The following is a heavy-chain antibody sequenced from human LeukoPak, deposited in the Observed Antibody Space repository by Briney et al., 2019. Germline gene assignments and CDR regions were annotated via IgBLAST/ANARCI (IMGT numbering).Heavy chain of an antibody. J-gene: IGHJ1*01. V-gene: IGHV1-18*01. CDR2: ISAYNGNT. CDR1: GYTFTSYG. Sequence: ASVKVSCKASGYTFTSYGISWVRQAPGQGLEWMGWISAYNGNTNYAQKLQGRVTMTTDTSTSTAYMELRSLRSDDTAVYYCARGAPYHLAAAGTSEYFQHRGQGTLVTVS. CDR3: ARGAPYHLAAAGTSEYFQH. D-gene: IGHD6-13*01.